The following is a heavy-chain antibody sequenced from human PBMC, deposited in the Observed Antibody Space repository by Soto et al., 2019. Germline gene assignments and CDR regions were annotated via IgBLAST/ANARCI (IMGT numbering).Heavy chain of an antibody. CDR3: ARDPTTVTSYYYYGMDV. Sequence: GGSLRLSCAASGFTFSSYSMNWVRQAPGKGLEWVSSISSSSSYIYYADSVKGRFTISRDNAKNSLYLQMNSLRAEDTAVYYCARDPTTVTSYYYYGMDVWGQGTTVTVSS. V-gene: IGHV3-21*01. CDR2: ISSSSSYI. D-gene: IGHD4-4*01. J-gene: IGHJ6*02. CDR1: GFTFSSYS.